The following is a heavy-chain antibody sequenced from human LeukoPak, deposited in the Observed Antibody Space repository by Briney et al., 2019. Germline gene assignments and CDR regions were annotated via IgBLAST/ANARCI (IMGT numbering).Heavy chain of an antibody. D-gene: IGHD5-18*01. CDR1: GYTFTSNY. J-gene: IGHJ4*02. CDR2: ISPSGGST. Sequence: ASVKVSCKAFGYTFTSNYMHWVRQAPGQGPEWMGVISPSGGSTTYAQKFQGRVTMTRDTSTSTVYMELSSLRSEDTAVYYCARDATWIQLWQKRYYYFDYWGQGTLVTVSS. V-gene: IGHV1-46*01. CDR3: ARDATWIQLWQKRYYYFDY.